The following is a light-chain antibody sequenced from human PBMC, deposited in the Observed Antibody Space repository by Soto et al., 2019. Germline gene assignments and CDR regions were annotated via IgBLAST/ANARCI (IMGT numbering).Light chain of an antibody. CDR2: GAS. J-gene: IGKJ1*01. Sequence: EIVLTQSPGTLSLSPGERATLSSRASQSVTSNYLAWYQQKPGQAPSLLIYGASARAAGIPDRFSGSGTGTDFALTISGLEPEDFAVYFCQQYASSPWTFVQGTKVEIK. CDR3: QQYASSPWT. V-gene: IGKV3-20*01. CDR1: QSVTSNY.